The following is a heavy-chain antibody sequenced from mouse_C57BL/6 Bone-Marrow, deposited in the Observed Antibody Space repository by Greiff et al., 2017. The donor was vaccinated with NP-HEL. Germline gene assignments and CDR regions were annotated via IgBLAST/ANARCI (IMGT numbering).Heavy chain of an antibody. CDR1: GYSFTDYN. CDR2: INPNYGTT. V-gene: IGHV1-39*01. Sequence: VHVKQSGPELVKPGASVKISCKASGYSFTDYNMNWVKQSHGKSLEWIGVINPNYGTTSYNQKFKGKATLTVDQSSSTAYMQLNSLTSEDSAVYYYVSGTFYAMYYWGRGTSVTVSS. J-gene: IGHJ4*01. CDR3: VSGTFYAMYY.